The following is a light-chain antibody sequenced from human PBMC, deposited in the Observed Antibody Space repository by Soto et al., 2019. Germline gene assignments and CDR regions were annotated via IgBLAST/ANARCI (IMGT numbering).Light chain of an antibody. CDR1: QSIGTY. CDR2: DAS. J-gene: IGKJ1*01. Sequence: EIVLTQSPATLSLSPGDRATLSCRASQSIGTYLAWYQQKPGQAPSLLIYDASNGATGIPARFSGSGSGTDFTLTVSCLEPEDFAVYFCQHRSNSPSTWTFGQGTKVEIK. V-gene: IGKV3-11*01. CDR3: QHRSNSPSTWT.